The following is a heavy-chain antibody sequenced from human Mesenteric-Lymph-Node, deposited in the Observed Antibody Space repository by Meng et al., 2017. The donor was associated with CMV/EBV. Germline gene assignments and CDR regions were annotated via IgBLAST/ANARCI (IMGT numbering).Heavy chain of an antibody. CDR1: GGSFSTSY. J-gene: IGHJ4*02. D-gene: IGHD6-19*01. CDR2: INHSGST. V-gene: IGHV4-34*01. CDR3: ARAYSSGWPRLGY. Sequence: CAFYGGSFSTSYWSWIRQPPGKGLEWLGDINHSGSTNYNPSLKSRVTISLDTPKNQFSLKLSSVTAADMAIYYCARAYSSGWPRLGYWGQGTLVTVSS.